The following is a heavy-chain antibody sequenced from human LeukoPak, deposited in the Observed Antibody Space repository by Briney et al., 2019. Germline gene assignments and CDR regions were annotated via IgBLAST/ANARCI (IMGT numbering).Heavy chain of an antibody. CDR1: GFTFSGFW. J-gene: IGHJ4*02. V-gene: IGHV3-7*03. Sequence: GGSLRLSCAVSGFTFSGFWMSWSRQAPGKGLEWVASINSDGSEGYYADVVKGRFTISRDNAKNSLYLQINSLRAEDTAVYYCTTDLPPMNFDYWGQGTLVTVSS. CDR2: INSDGSEG. CDR3: TTDLPPMNFDY. D-gene: IGHD3-22*01.